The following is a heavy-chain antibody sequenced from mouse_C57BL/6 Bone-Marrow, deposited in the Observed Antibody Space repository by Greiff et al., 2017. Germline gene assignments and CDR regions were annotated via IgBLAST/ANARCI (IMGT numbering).Heavy chain of an antibody. D-gene: IGHD1-1*01. CDR1: GYTFTSYW. J-gene: IGHJ1*03. CDR2: IDPSASYT. V-gene: IGHV1-59*01. Sequence: VQLQQPGAELVRPGTSVKLSCKASGYTFTSYWMHWVKQRPGQGLEWIGVIDPSASYTNYNQKFKGKATLTVDTSSSTAYMQLSSLTSEDSAVYYGARRYYGSSYEYFDVWGTGTTVTVSS. CDR3: ARRYYGSSYEYFDV.